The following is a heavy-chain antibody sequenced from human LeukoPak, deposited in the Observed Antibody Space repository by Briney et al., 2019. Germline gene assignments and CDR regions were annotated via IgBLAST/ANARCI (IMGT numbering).Heavy chain of an antibody. CDR2: IGTAGDT. CDR3: VRVAKERVGGVYYFDY. D-gene: IGHD1-1*01. V-gene: IGHV3-13*01. CDR1: GFTLSDYD. Sequence: AGGSLRLSCAASGFTLSDYDMHWVRQATGKGLEWVSAIGTAGDTYYTGSVKGRFTISRENAKNSLYLQMNSLRAGDTAVYYCVRVAKERVGGVYYFDYWGQGTPVTVSS. J-gene: IGHJ4*02.